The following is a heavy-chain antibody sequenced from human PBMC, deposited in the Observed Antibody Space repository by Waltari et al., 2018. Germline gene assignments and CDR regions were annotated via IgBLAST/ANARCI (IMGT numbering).Heavy chain of an antibody. CDR2: IFSNDEK. V-gene: IGHV2-26*01. D-gene: IGHD2-15*01. J-gene: IGHJ4*02. Sequence: QVTLKESGPVLVKPTETLTLTCTVSGFSLSNARMGVRWIRQPPGKALEWLAHIFSNDEKSYSTSLKSRLTISKDTSKSQVVLTMTNMDPVDTATYYCARTPSPYCSGGSCRIAFDYWGQGTLVTVSS. CDR3: ARTPSPYCSGGSCRIAFDY. CDR1: GFSLSNARMG.